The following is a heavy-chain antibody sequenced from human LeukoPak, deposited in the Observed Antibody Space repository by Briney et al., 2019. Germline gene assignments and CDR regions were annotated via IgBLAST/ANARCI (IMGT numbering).Heavy chain of an antibody. J-gene: IGHJ4*02. CDR1: GFTFSSYW. Sequence: LAGGSLRLSCAASGFTFSSYWMHWVRQAPGKGLVWVSRINTDGSSTSYADSVKGRFTISRDNAKNTLYLQMNSLRAEDTAVYYCVRGGVAAAGRDYWGQGTLVTVSS. CDR2: INTDGSST. CDR3: VRGGVAAAGRDY. V-gene: IGHV3-74*01. D-gene: IGHD6-13*01.